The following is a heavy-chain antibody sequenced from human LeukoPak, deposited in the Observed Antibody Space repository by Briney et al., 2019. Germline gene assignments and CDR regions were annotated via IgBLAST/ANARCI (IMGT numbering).Heavy chain of an antibody. J-gene: IGHJ2*01. CDR1: GFTFSSYA. CDR2: ISYDGSNK. CDR3: AKGQYEILTGGWYFDL. V-gene: IGHV3-30*04. D-gene: IGHD1-14*01. Sequence: GGSLRLSCAASGFTFSSYAMHWVRQAPGKGLEWVAVISYDGSNKYYADSVKGRFTISRDNSKNPLYLQMNSLRAENTAMYYCAKGQYEILTGGWYFDLWGRGTLVTVSS.